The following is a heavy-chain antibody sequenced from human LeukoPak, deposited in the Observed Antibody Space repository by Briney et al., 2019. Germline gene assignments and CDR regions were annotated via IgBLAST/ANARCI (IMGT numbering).Heavy chain of an antibody. CDR3: ARGHYYDSSGSYAFDL. D-gene: IGHD3-22*01. CDR2: MNPKRGNT. Sequence: VGSVTVSCKASGYTFTSYDINWVRQAAGQGREGMGWMNPKRGNTGYAQKFEGRVTMTRNTSINTAYMELSSLRSEDTAVYYCARGHYYDSSGSYAFDLWGQGTMVTVSS. J-gene: IGHJ3*01. CDR1: GYTFTSYD. V-gene: IGHV1-8*01.